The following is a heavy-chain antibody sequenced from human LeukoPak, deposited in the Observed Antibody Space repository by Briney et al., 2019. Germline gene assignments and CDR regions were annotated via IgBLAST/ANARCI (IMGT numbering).Heavy chain of an antibody. V-gene: IGHV4-59*01. CDR2: IFYSGST. CDR1: GGSISGYY. J-gene: IGHJ4*02. Sequence: SETLSLTCTVSGGSISGYYWSWIRQPPGKGLEWIGYIFYSGSTNYNPSLKSRVTISVDTSKNQFSLKLTSVTPADTAVYYCARARVPYAYYFDYWGQGILVTVSS. D-gene: IGHD2-2*01. CDR3: ARARVPYAYYFDY.